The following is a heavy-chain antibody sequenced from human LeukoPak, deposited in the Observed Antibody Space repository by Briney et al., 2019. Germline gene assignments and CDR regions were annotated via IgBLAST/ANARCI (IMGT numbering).Heavy chain of an antibody. V-gene: IGHV1-2*02. D-gene: IGHD3-10*01. CDR2: IDPNSGGT. Sequence: GASVKVSCRASGYTFTAHYIHWVRQAPGQGLEWMGWIDPNSGGTNYAQKFLGSVTMTGDTSINTAFMELSRLRSDDTAIYYCARVRGTTMVRGVITNYFDLWGRGSLVTVSS. J-gene: IGHJ2*01. CDR1: GYTFTAHY. CDR3: ARVRGTTMVRGVITNYFDL.